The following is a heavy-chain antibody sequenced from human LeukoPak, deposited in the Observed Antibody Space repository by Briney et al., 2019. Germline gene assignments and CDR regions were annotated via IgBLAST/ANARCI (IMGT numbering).Heavy chain of an antibody. Sequence: PSETLSLTCTVSGGSISSGDYYWSWIRQPPGKGLEWIGYIHYSGSTYYNPSLKIRVTISVDTSKNQFSLKLSSVTAADTAVYYCARDHEGYSSVHNQNWFDPWGQGTLVTVSS. D-gene: IGHD6-25*01. CDR2: IHYSGST. CDR3: ARDHEGYSSVHNQNWFDP. J-gene: IGHJ5*02. V-gene: IGHV4-30-4*08. CDR1: GGSISSGDYY.